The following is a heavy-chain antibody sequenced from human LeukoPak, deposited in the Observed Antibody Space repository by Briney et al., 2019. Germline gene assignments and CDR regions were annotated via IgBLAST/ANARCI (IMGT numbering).Heavy chain of an antibody. J-gene: IGHJ3*02. Sequence: PSETLSLTCTVSGGSITSSFYWSWIRQSPGKGLEWIGYIYNSGGTKYNPSLKSRLTISVDTSKNQFSLNLSSVTAADTAVYYCAREPRSVTGAGNGFDIWGQGTMVTVSS. CDR2: IYNSGGT. D-gene: IGHD4-11*01. CDR1: GGSITSSFY. CDR3: AREPRSVTGAGNGFDI. V-gene: IGHV4-59*01.